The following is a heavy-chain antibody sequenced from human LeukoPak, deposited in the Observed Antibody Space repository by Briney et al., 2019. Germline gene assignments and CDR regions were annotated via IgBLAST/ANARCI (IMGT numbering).Heavy chain of an antibody. CDR3: ARENYDILTGYWFDY. V-gene: IGHV4-59*01. CDR1: GGSISSYY. CDR2: IYYSGST. J-gene: IGHJ4*02. Sequence: PSETLSLTCTVSGGSISSYYWSWIRQPPGKGLEWIGYIYYSGSTNYNPSLKSRVTISVDTSKNQFSLKLSSVTAADTAVYYCARENYDILTGYWFDYWGQGTLVTVSS. D-gene: IGHD3-9*01.